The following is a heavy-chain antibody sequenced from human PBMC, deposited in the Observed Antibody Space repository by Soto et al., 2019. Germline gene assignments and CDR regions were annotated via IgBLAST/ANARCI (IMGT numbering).Heavy chain of an antibody. D-gene: IGHD2-2*01. CDR1: GLTFSNSA. CDR3: AKDSPPIVVVPAATPDY. Sequence: PGGSLRLSCADSGLTFSNSAMNWVRQAPGKGLEWVSVISAHGDSAYYADSVKGRFTISRDNSKNTLYLQMNSLRAEDTAVYYCAKDSPPIVVVPAATPDYWGQGTLVTVSS. CDR2: ISAHGDSA. V-gene: IGHV3-23*01. J-gene: IGHJ4*02.